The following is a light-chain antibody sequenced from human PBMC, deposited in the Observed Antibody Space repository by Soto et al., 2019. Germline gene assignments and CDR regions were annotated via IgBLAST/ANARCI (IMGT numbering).Light chain of an antibody. J-gene: IGLJ2*01. V-gene: IGLV3-9*01. Sequence: SYELTQPLSVSVALGQTARITCGGNNIGRKNVHWFQQKPGQAPMLVIYRDINRPSGIPERFSGSNSGNTATLTISRAQAGDEADYYCQVWESSTVVFGGGTQLTVL. CDR2: RDI. CDR3: QVWESSTVV. CDR1: NIGRKN.